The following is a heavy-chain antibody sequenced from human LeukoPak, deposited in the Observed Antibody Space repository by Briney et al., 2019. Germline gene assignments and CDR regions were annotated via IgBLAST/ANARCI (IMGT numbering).Heavy chain of an antibody. J-gene: IGHJ4*02. D-gene: IGHD2-15*01. Sequence: GGSLRLSCAASGFTFSSYAMSWVRQAPGKGLEWVSAISGSGGSTYYADSVKGRFTISRDNSKNTLYLQMNSLRAEDTAVYYCASTRDEKVKGYCSGGSCYNPYWGQGTLVTVSS. CDR2: ISGSGGST. V-gene: IGHV3-23*01. CDR3: ASTRDEKVKGYCSGGSCYNPY. CDR1: GFTFSSYA.